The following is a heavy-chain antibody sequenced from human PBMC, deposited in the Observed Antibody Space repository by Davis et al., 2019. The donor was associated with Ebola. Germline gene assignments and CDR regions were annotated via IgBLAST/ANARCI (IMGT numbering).Heavy chain of an antibody. Sequence: GESLKISCAASGFSFSSYWMHWVRQAPGKGLVWVSYISSSGSTIYYADSVKGRFTISRDNAKNSLYLQMNSLRAEDTAVYYCARSCSSTSCPIIYYYYYYGMDVWGQGTTVTVSS. CDR1: GFSFSSYW. CDR2: ISSSGSTI. V-gene: IGHV3-48*04. D-gene: IGHD2-2*01. CDR3: ARSCSSTSCPIIYYYYYYGMDV. J-gene: IGHJ6*02.